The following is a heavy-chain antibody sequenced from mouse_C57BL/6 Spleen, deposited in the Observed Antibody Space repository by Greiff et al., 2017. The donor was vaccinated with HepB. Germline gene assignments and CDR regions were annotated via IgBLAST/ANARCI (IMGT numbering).Heavy chain of an antibody. CDR2: IYPRDGST. Sequence: VQLVESGPELVKPGASVKLSCKASGYTFTSYDINWVKQRPGQGLEWIGWIYPRDGSTKYNEKFKGKATLTVDTSSSTAYMELHSLTSEDSAVYFCAREGYYDYDGSWFAYWGQGTLVTVSA. V-gene: IGHV1-85*01. D-gene: IGHD2-4*01. CDR1: GYTFTSYD. CDR3: AREGYYDYDGSWFAY. J-gene: IGHJ3*01.